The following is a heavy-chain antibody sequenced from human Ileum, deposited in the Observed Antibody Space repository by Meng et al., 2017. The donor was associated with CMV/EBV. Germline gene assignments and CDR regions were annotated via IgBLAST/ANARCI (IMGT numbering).Heavy chain of an antibody. Sequence: GESLKISCTGSGFTFNAYWMSWVRQAPGKGLECVANIKQDGSEKFYVDSVRGRFTISRDDRKASVYLQMNSLTVKDTGVYYCARDQITLIKDARLVYFRLDHWGQGTLVTVSS. CDR2: IKQDGSEK. J-gene: IGHJ5*02. CDR1: GFTFNAYW. V-gene: IGHV3-7*01. CDR3: ARDQITLIKDARLVYFRLDH. D-gene: IGHD3-9*01.